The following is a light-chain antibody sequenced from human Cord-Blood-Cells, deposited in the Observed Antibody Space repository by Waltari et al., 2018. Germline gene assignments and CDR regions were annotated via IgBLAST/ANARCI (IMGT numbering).Light chain of an antibody. CDR1: SSDVGGSNY. Sequence: QSALTQPASVSGSPGQSITISCTGTSSDVGGSNYVSWYQQHPGEAPKLLIYHVSKRPSGVSNRFSGSKAGNTASPTICVLQAEEEADYYCSSYATSSTLVFGTGTNVTVL. CDR3: SSYATSSTLV. J-gene: IGLJ1*01. CDR2: HVS. V-gene: IGLV2-14*01.